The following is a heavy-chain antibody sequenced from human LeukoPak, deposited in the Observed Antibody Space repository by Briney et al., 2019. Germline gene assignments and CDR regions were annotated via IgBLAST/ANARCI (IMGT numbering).Heavy chain of an antibody. CDR1: GYTFTGYY. J-gene: IGHJ4*02. CDR3: ARGYSSAWSHTDY. D-gene: IGHD6-19*01. Sequence: ASVKVSCKASGYTFTGYYVHWVRQAPGQGLEWMGWIKPNSGDTNYAQNFQGRVTMTRDTSISTAYMELSRLRSDDTAMYYCARGYSSAWSHTDYWGQGTLVTVSS. V-gene: IGHV1-2*02. CDR2: IKPNSGDT.